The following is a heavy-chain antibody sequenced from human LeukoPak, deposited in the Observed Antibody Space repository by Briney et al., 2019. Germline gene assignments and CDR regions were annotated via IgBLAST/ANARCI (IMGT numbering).Heavy chain of an antibody. V-gene: IGHV1-8*01. CDR1: GYTFTSYD. CDR3: ARVGWYSSSPQLDY. CDR2: MNPNSGNT. D-gene: IGHD6-6*01. J-gene: IGHJ4*02. Sequence: SVKVSCKASGYTFTSYDINWVRQATGQGLEWMGWMNPNSGNTCYAQKFQGRVTMTRNTSISTAYMELSSLRSEDTAVYYCARVGWYSSSPQLDYWGQGTLVTVSS.